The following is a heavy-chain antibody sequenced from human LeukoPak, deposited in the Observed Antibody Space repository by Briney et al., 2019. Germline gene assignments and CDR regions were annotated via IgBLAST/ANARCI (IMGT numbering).Heavy chain of an antibody. V-gene: IGHV3-33*06. J-gene: IGHJ5*02. CDR1: GFTFSSYA. D-gene: IGHD6-13*01. CDR2: IWYDGSNR. Sequence: GGSLRLSCAASGFTFSSYAMHWVRQAPGKGLEWVAVIWYDGSNRNYADSVKGRFTISRDNPKKTLYLQMNSLRVEDTAVYYCAKSWQQLVRVPWFDPRGQGTLVSVSS. CDR3: AKSWQQLVRVPWFDP.